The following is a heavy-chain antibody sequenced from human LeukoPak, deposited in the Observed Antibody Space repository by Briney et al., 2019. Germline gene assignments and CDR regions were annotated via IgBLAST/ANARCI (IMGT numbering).Heavy chain of an antibody. CDR1: GFIFSGSA. J-gene: IGHJ4*02. CDR3: TSGDGYTFDY. Sequence: PGGSLRLSCAASGFIFSGSAIHWVRQASGKGLEWVGRIRSKANSYATAYAASVNGRFTISRDDSKNTAYLQMSSLKTEDTAVYYCTSGDGYTFDYWGQGTLVTVSS. V-gene: IGHV3-73*01. CDR2: IRSKANSYAT. D-gene: IGHD5-24*01.